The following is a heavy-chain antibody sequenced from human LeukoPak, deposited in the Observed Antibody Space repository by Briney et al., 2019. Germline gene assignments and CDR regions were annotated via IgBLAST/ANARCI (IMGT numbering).Heavy chain of an antibody. J-gene: IGHJ4*02. CDR1: GYSISNGYF. Sequence: PSETLSLTCIVSGYSISNGYFWAWIRQPPGKGLEWIGYIYYSGSTNYNPSLKSRVTISVDTSKNQFSLKLSSVTAADTAVYYCARVSNVDTAMVTAPYFDYWGQGTLVTVSS. CDR2: IYYSGST. D-gene: IGHD5-18*01. V-gene: IGHV4-61*01. CDR3: ARVSNVDTAMVTAPYFDY.